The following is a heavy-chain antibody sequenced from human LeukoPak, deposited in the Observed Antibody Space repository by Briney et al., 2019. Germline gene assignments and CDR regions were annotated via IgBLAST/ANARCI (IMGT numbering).Heavy chain of an antibody. CDR3: ARDRADVAVTAIQDY. CDR1: GYTFTSYG. Sequence: GASVKVSCKASGYTFTSYGISWVRQAPGQGLEWMGWISAYNGNTNYAQKLQGRVTMTTDTSTSTAYMELRSLRSDDTAVYYCARDRADVAVTAIQDYWGQGTLVTVSS. V-gene: IGHV1-18*01. J-gene: IGHJ4*02. CDR2: ISAYNGNT. D-gene: IGHD2-21*02.